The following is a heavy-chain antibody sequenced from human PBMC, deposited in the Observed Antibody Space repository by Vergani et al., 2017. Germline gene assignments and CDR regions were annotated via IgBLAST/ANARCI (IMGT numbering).Heavy chain of an antibody. V-gene: IGHV1-69*04. J-gene: IGHJ4*02. CDR3: AKDTLVGATSAPSDY. CDR2: IIPILGIA. CDR1: GGTFSSYA. Sequence: QVQLVQSGAEVKKPGSSVKVSCKASGGTFSSYAISWVRQAPGQGLEWMGRIIPILGIANYAQKFQGRVTITADKSTSTAYMELNSLRAEDTAVYYCAKDTLVGATSAPSDYWGQGSRVTVSS. D-gene: IGHD1-26*01.